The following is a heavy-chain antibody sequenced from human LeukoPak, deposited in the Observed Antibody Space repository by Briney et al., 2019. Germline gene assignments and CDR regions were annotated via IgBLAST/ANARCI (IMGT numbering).Heavy chain of an antibody. V-gene: IGHV3-53*01. Sequence: GGSLRLSCAVPGFTVSSSNYMSWVRQAPGKGLEWVSLISGAGTTFYADSVKGRFTISRDNSKNIVYLQMNNLRPEDTAVYYCATDGYIYFEYWGQGTLVTVSS. CDR3: ATDGYIYFEY. CDR1: GFTVSSSNY. D-gene: IGHD5-24*01. CDR2: ISGAGTT. J-gene: IGHJ4*02.